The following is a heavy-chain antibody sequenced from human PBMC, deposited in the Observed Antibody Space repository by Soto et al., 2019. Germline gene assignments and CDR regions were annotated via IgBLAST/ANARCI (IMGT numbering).Heavy chain of an antibody. V-gene: IGHV3-7*01. CDR1: GFIFRSYW. Sequence: GGSLRLSCAASGFIFRSYWMSWVRQAPGKGLEWVANIKQDGSEKYYVDSVKGRFTISRDNAKNSLYLQMNSLRAEDTAVYHCAREDSGYDYWGQGTLVTVSS. CDR2: IKQDGSEK. D-gene: IGHD3-22*01. J-gene: IGHJ4*02. CDR3: AREDSGYDY.